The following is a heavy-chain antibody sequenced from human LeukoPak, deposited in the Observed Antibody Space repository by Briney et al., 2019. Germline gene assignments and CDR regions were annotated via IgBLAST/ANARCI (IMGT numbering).Heavy chain of an antibody. CDR1: GGSISSSRYY. CDR3: ARHRLRGLGKPGGVDY. CDR2: INYSSST. V-gene: IGHV4-39*01. J-gene: IGHJ4*02. Sequence: PSETLSLTCTVSGGSISSSRYYWGWIRQHPGKGLEWLGRINYSSSTYYTASLKGRFTISGDKAKNQLSLKLSCVSAADTAVYYCARHRLRGLGKPGGVDYWGQGTLVTVSS. D-gene: IGHD6-19*01.